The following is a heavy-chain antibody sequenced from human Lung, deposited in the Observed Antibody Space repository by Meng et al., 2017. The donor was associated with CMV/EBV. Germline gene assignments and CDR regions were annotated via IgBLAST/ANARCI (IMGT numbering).Heavy chain of an antibody. CDR2: IYYSGST. D-gene: IGHD5-18*01. CDR1: GGSISSGDYY. V-gene: IGHV4-30-4*08. CDR3: ARALDTAMVTFDY. J-gene: IGHJ4*02. Sequence: QVQLQESGPGLLKPSQTLALTCTVSGGSISSGDYYWSWIRQPPGKGLEWIGYIYYSGSTYYNPSLKSRVTISVDTSKNQFSLKLSSVTAADTAVYYCARALDTAMVTFDYWGQGTLVTVSS.